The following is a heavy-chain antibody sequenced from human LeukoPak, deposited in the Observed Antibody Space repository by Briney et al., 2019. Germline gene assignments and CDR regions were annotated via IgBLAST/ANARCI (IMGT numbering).Heavy chain of an antibody. V-gene: IGHV1-18*01. D-gene: IGHD3-22*01. CDR3: AIAYYYDSSGQTHAFDI. Sequence: GASVKVSCKASGYTFTSYGISWVRQAPGRGLEWMGWISAYNGNTNYAQKLQGRVTMTTDTSASTAYMELRSLRSDDTAVYYCAIAYYYDSSGQTHAFDIWGQGTMVTVSS. CDR2: ISAYNGNT. CDR1: GYTFTSYG. J-gene: IGHJ3*02.